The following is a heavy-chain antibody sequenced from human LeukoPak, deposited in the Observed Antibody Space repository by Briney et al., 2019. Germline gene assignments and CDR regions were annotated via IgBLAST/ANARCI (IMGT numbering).Heavy chain of an antibody. Sequence: PGRSLRLSCAASGFTFDDYAMHWVRQAPRKGLEWVSGISWYNGSIGYADSVKGRFTISRDNAKNSLYLQMSSLRAEDTALYYCAKDMGRGNIVVVPGLISGFDYWGQGTLVTVSS. V-gene: IGHV3-9*01. J-gene: IGHJ4*02. CDR2: ISWYNGSI. CDR3: AKDMGRGNIVVVPGLISGFDY. D-gene: IGHD2-2*01. CDR1: GFTFDDYA.